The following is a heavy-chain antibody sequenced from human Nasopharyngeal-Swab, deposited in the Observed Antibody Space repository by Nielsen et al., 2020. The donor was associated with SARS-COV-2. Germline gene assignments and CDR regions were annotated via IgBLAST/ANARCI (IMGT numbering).Heavy chain of an antibody. J-gene: IGHJ4*02. V-gene: IGHV3-9*01. CDR3: TKGRADYSNPSFDN. CDR1: GFTFENYA. D-gene: IGHD4-11*01. Sequence: SLKISCAASGFTFENYAMHWVRQPPGKGLEWVSGITWNSGNKGYAESVKGRFTISRDNARNSLYLQMNSLRTEDTAFYYCTKGRADYSNPSFDNWGQGTLVTVSS. CDR2: ITWNSGNK.